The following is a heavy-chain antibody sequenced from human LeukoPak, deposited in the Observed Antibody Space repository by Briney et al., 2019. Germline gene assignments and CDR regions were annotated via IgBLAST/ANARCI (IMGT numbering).Heavy chain of an antibody. D-gene: IGHD1-7*01. CDR2: IYYSGSA. CDR3: ARVYWNYAFDI. Sequence: SETLSLTCTVSGGSISSGDYYWSWIRQPPGKRLEWIGYIYYSGSAYYNPSLKSRVTISVDTSKNQFSLKLSSVTAADTAVYYCARVYWNYAFDIWGQGTMVTVSS. CDR1: GGSISSGDYY. J-gene: IGHJ3*02. V-gene: IGHV4-30-4*08.